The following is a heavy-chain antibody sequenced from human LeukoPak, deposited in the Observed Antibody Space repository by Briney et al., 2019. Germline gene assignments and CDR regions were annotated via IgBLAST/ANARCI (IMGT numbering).Heavy chain of an antibody. D-gene: IGHD6-19*01. V-gene: IGHV4-61*02. Sequence: SETLSLTCTVSGGSISRGSYYWSWIRQPAGKGLECIGRIYTSGSTNYNPSLKSRVTISVDASKNQFSMKRSSVPAPDTVVDHCGRGGGWYGAFDIWGQGTLVTVSS. CDR3: GRGGGWYGAFDI. J-gene: IGHJ3*02. CDR2: IYTSGST. CDR1: GGSISRGSYY.